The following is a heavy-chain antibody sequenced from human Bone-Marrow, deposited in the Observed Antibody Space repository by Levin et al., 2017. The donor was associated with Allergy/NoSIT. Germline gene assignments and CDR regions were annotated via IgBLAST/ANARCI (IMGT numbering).Heavy chain of an antibody. V-gene: IGHV1-8*01. CDR3: ARGLGVEMATIYGY. D-gene: IGHD5-24*01. J-gene: IGHJ4*02. Sequence: GESLKISCKASGYTFTSYDINWVRQATGQGLEWMGWMNPNSDNTGYAQKFQGRVTMTRNTSISTAYMELSSLRSEDTAVYYCARGLGVEMATIYGYWGREPWSPSPQ. CDR2: MNPNSDNT. CDR1: GYTFTSYD.